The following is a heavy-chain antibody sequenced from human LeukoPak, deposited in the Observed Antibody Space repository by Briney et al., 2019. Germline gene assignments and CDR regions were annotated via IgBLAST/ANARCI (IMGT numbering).Heavy chain of an antibody. D-gene: IGHD4-17*01. V-gene: IGHV1-69*05. Sequence: SVKVSCKASGYTFTGYYMHWVRQAPGQGLEWMGRIIPIFGTANYAQKFQGRVTITTDESTSTAYMELSSLRSEDTAVYYCARGGIDYGDYFDYWGQGTLVTVSS. J-gene: IGHJ4*02. CDR1: GYTFTGYY. CDR2: IIPIFGTA. CDR3: ARGGIDYGDYFDY.